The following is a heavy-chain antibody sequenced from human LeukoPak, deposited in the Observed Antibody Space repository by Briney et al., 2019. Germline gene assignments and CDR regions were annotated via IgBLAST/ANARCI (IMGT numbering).Heavy chain of an antibody. CDR3: AREDIAESYYYYYYMDV. D-gene: IGHD2-15*01. CDR2: INWNGGST. V-gene: IGHV3-20*04. CDR1: GFTFDDYG. Sequence: PGGSLRLSCAASGFTFDDYGMSWVRQAPGKGLEWVSGINWNGGSTGYADSVKGRFTISRDNAKNSLYLQMNSLRAEDTALYYCAREDIAESYYYYYYMDVWGKGATVTVSS. J-gene: IGHJ6*03.